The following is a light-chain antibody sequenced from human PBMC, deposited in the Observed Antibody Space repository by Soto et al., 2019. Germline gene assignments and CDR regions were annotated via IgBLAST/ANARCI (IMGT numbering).Light chain of an antibody. CDR3: EQDNNWPWT. CDR1: QSISNN. V-gene: IGKV3-15*01. Sequence: EIVMTQSPATLSVSPGERATLSCRASQSISNNVAWYQQKPGQAPRLLIYAASTRAIAIPARFSGSGSGTEFTLTISSLQSEDIAIYYCEQDNNWPWTFGQGTKVEIK. CDR2: AAS. J-gene: IGKJ1*01.